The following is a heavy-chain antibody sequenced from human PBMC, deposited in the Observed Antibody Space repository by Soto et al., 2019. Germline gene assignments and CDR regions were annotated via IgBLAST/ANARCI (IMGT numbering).Heavy chain of an antibody. J-gene: IGHJ4*01. D-gene: IGHD3-3*01. CDR2: LSGSGGKT. CDR3: GKYRDFWTGYGFDY. CDR1: GFSLSGYA. V-gene: IGHV3-23*01. Sequence: CVSRRLSCAASGFSLSGYAMSWVRQAPRTGLELRSTLSGSGGKTYYATSLQVRFLISRGTAKNTLYLQMNSLRAEDTAVYFCGKYRDFWTGYGFDYWGQRTLVTVSS.